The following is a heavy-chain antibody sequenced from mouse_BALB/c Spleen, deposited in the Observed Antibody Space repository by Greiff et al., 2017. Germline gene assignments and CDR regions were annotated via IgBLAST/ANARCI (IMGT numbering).Heavy chain of an antibody. CDR2: ISSGGSYT. D-gene: IGHD2-10*02. CDR1: GFTFSSYA. J-gene: IGHJ4*01. Sequence: EVMLVESGGGLVKPGGSLKLSCAASGFTFSSYAMSWVRQSPEKRLEWVAEISSGGSYTYYPDTVTGRFTISRDNAKNTLYLEMSSLRSEDTAMYYCARSEFGNYVAMDYWGQGTSVTVSS. CDR3: ARSEFGNYVAMDY. V-gene: IGHV5-9-4*01.